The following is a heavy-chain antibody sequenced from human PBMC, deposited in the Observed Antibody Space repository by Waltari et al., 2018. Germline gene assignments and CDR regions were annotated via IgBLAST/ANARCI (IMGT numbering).Heavy chain of an antibody. CDR2: ISWNSGSI. Sequence: EVQLVESGGGLVQPGRSLRLSCAASGFTFDDYAMHWVRQAPGKGLEWVSGISWNSGSIGYADSVKGRFTISRDNAKNSLYLQMNSLRAEDTALYYCAKDHGIAAAGLDYWGQGTLVTVSS. CDR1: GFTFDDYA. J-gene: IGHJ4*02. D-gene: IGHD6-13*01. V-gene: IGHV3-9*01. CDR3: AKDHGIAAAGLDY.